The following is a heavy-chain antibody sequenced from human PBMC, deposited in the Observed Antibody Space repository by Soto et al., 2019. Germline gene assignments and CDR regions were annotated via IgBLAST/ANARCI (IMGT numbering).Heavy chain of an antibody. CDR2: ISSSSSYI. V-gene: IGHV3-21*01. Sequence: KPAGSLRLSCAASGFTFSDYYMSWVRQAPGKGLEWVSSISSSSSYIYYADSVKGRFTISRDNAKNSLYLQMNSLRAEDTAVYYCARDRGVGIVRSGSGMDVWGQGTTVTHSS. J-gene: IGHJ6*02. D-gene: IGHD2-21*01. CDR1: GFTFSDYY. CDR3: ARDRGVGIVRSGSGMDV.